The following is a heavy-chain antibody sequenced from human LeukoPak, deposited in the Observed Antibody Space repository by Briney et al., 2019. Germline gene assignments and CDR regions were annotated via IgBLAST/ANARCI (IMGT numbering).Heavy chain of an antibody. V-gene: IGHV3-53*01. D-gene: IGHD3-10*01. CDR2: FYSGGSR. Sequence: PGGSLRLSCAASGFTVSSNYMSWVRQAPGKGLEWVSVFYSGGSRYYADPVRGRFTISRDNSQNTVYLQMNSLRDEDTAVYYCARGDKYMVRGVTIDYWGQGTLVTVSS. J-gene: IGHJ4*02. CDR3: ARGDKYMVRGVTIDY. CDR1: GFTVSSNY.